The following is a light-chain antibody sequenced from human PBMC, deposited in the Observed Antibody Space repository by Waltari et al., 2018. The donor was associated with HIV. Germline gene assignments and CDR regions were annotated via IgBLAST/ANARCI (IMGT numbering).Light chain of an antibody. CDR1: HDVATY. Sequence: DILMTQSPASLSASLGDRVTMTCRSSHDVATYVSWYQQRPGKPPSLLIYSASTLHIGVPSRSTGAGSGRLFTLTINRLQPEDFASYFCQQASALPLTFGGGTNV. J-gene: IGKJ4*01. CDR3: QQASALPLT. CDR2: SAS. V-gene: IGKV1-39*01.